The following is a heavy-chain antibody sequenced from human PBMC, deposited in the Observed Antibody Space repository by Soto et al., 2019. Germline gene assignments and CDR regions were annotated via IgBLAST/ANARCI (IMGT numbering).Heavy chain of an antibody. CDR1: GFTFSSYA. Sequence: GESLKISCAASGFTFSSYAMSWVRQAPGKGLEWVSAISGSGGSTYYADSVKGRFTISRDNSKNTLYLQMNSLRAEDTAVYYCAKAAIVVVVAAMNWFDPWGQGTLVTVSS. D-gene: IGHD2-15*01. CDR3: AKAAIVVVVAAMNWFDP. J-gene: IGHJ5*02. CDR2: ISGSGGST. V-gene: IGHV3-23*01.